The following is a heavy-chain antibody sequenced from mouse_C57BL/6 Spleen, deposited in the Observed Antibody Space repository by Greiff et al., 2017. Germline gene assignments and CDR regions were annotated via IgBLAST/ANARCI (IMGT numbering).Heavy chain of an antibody. CDR2: IHPNSGST. J-gene: IGHJ3*01. CDR3: ASLPLEDYDGFAY. D-gene: IGHD2-4*01. Sequence: QVQLQQPGAELVKPGASVKLSCKASGYTFTSYWMHWVKQRPGQGLEWIGMIHPNSGSTNYNEKFKSKATLTVDKSSSTAYMQLSSLTSEDSAVYYCASLPLEDYDGFAYWGQGTLVTVSA. CDR1: GYTFTSYW. V-gene: IGHV1-64*01.